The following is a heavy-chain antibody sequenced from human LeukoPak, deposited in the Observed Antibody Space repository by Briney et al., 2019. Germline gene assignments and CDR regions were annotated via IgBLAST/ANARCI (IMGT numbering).Heavy chain of an antibody. CDR1: GYTPTELS. D-gene: IGHD3-22*01. J-gene: IGHJ4*02. Sequence: ASVKVSCKVSGYTPTELSMHWVRQAPGKGLEWMGGFDPEDGETIYAQKFQGRVTMTEDTSTDTAYMELSSLRSEDTAVYYCATGSVLTMSPPFDYWGQGTLVTVSS. CDR3: ATGSVLTMSPPFDY. V-gene: IGHV1-24*01. CDR2: FDPEDGET.